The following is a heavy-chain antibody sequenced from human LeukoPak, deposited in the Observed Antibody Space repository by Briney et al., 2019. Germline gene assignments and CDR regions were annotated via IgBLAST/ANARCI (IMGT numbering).Heavy chain of an antibody. D-gene: IGHD3-22*01. CDR1: GFTFSSYA. CDR3: ARDRVRDYYDSSGYYPQQYFDL. CDR2: ISSDNRYI. Sequence: GRSLRLSCAASGFTFSSYAMHWVRQAPGKGLEWVSSISSDNRYIYYADSVRGRFTISRDNAKNSLYLQMSSLRAEDTAVYYCARDRVRDYYDSSGYYPQQYFDLWGRGTLATVSS. J-gene: IGHJ2*01. V-gene: IGHV3-21*01.